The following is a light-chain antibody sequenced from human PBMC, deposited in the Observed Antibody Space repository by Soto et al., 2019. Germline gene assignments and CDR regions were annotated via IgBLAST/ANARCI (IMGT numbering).Light chain of an antibody. CDR2: GNS. CDR1: TPNIGAGYD. Sequence: QSVLTQPPSVSGAPGQRATISCTGSTPNIGAGYDVHWYQQLPGTAPKLLIYGNSNRPSGVPDRFSGSKSGTSASLAITGLQAEDEADYYCQSYDSSLSGFVFGGGTQLTVL. CDR3: QSYDSSLSGFV. V-gene: IGLV1-40*01. J-gene: IGLJ2*01.